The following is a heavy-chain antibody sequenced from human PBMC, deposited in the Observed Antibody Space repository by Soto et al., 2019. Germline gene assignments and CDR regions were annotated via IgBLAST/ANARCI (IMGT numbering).Heavy chain of an antibody. CDR3: ARDRGIPGNWFDP. D-gene: IGHD1-20*01. J-gene: IGHJ5*02. CDR2: FDPEDGET. CDR1: GYTLTELS. Sequence: GASVKVSCKVSGYTLTELSMHWVRQAPGKGLEWMGGFDPEDGETIYAQKLQGRVTMTTDTSTSTAYMELRSLRSDDTAVYYCARDRGIPGNWFDPWGQGTLVTVSS. V-gene: IGHV1-24*01.